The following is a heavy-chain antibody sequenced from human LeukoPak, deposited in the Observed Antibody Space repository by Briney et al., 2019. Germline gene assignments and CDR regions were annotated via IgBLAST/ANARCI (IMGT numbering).Heavy chain of an antibody. J-gene: IGHJ4*02. CDR3: AREGNYYFDY. Sequence: PGGSLRLSCAASGFTFSSFEMHWVRQAPGKGLEWVSYIRNTDNTIYYSDSVKGRFTISRDNAKNSLYLQMNGLRAEDTAIYFCAREGNYYFDYWGQGTLVTVSS. CDR2: IRNTDNTI. D-gene: IGHD1-7*01. CDR1: GFTFSSFE. V-gene: IGHV3-48*03.